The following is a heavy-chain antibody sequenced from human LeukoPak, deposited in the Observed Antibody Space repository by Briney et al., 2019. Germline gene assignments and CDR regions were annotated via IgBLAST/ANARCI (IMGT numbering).Heavy chain of an antibody. D-gene: IGHD3-22*01. Sequence: GGSLRLSCAASGFTFSSYWMHWVRQAPGKGLVWVSRINSDGSSTSYADSVKGRFTISRDNAKNTLYLQMNSLRAEDTAVYYCARGPQYYYDSSGYNWFDPWGQGTLVTVSS. J-gene: IGHJ5*02. CDR3: ARGPQYYYDSSGYNWFDP. CDR1: GFTFSSYW. V-gene: IGHV3-74*01. CDR2: INSDGSST.